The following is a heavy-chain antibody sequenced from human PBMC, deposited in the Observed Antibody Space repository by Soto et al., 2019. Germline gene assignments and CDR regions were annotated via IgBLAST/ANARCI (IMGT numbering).Heavy chain of an antibody. CDR3: ARDPLWGTAMVLWYFDL. V-gene: IGHV3-30-3*01. D-gene: IGHD5-18*01. Sequence: QVQLVESGGGVVQPGRSLRLSCAASGFTFSSYAMHWVRQAPGKGLEWVAVISYDGSNKYYADSVKGRFTFSRDHSKNTLYLPMNSLRAEDTAVYYCARDPLWGTAMVLWYFDLWGRGTLVTVSS. CDR2: ISYDGSNK. CDR1: GFTFSSYA. J-gene: IGHJ2*01.